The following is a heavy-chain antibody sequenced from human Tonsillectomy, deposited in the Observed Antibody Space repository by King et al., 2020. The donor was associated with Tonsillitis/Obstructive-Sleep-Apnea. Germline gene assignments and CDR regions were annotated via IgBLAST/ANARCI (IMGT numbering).Heavy chain of an antibody. CDR1: GYTFSSHY. V-gene: IGHV1-46*01. CDR3: AREWMRAFDY. Sequence: QLVQSGAEVKEPGASVKVSCKASGYTFSSHYMHWVRQAPGQGLEWMGMINPSGGSTRYAQKFQGRVTMTRDTSTSTDYMELSSLRSEDTAVYYCAREWMRAFDYWGQGSLVTVSS. J-gene: IGHJ4*02. CDR2: INPSGGST. D-gene: IGHD5-12*01.